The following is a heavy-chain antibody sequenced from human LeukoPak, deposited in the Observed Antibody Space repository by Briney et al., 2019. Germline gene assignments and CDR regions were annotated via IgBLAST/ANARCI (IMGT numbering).Heavy chain of an antibody. CDR2: IWYDGSNK. CDR3: ARGDADIVVVPAEGNFDY. J-gene: IGHJ4*02. Sequence: PGGSLRLSCAASGFTFSSYGMPWVRQAPGKGLEWVAVIWYDGSNKYYADSVKGRFTISRDNSKNTLYLQMNSLRAEDTAVYYCARGDADIVVVPAEGNFDYWGQGTLVTVSS. D-gene: IGHD2-2*01. CDR1: GFTFSSYG. V-gene: IGHV3-33*01.